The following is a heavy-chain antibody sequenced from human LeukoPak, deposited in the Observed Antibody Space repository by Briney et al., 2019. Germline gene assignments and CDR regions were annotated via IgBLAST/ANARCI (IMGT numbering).Heavy chain of an antibody. V-gene: IGHV3-21*01. CDR1: GFTFSSYA. J-gene: IGHJ4*02. CDR2: ISSSSSYI. D-gene: IGHD5-18*01. Sequence: GGSLRLSCAASGFTFSSYAMTWVRQAPGKGLEWVSSISSSSSYIYYADSVKGRFTISRDNAKNSLYLQMNSLRAEDTAVYYCASDVDTAFFDYWGQGTLVTVSS. CDR3: ASDVDTAFFDY.